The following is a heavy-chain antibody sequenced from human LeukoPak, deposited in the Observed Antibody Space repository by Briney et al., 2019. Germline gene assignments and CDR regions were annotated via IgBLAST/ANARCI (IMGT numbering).Heavy chain of an antibody. CDR2: RNVDGSER. CDR3: ARDDGFSCYSY. CDR1: GFTFSAYW. V-gene: IGHV3-7*01. Sequence: GGSLRLSCAASGFTFSAYWVTWVRQGPGKGLEWVGNRNVDGSERYYVDSVKGRCTISSDHAKNPLYLQLNSLPVDDTAVYYCARDDGFSCYSYWGQGTLVPVSS. J-gene: IGHJ4*02. D-gene: IGHD3-10*01.